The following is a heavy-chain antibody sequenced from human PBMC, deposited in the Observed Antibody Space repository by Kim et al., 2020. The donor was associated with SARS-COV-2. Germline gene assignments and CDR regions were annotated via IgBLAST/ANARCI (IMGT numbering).Heavy chain of an antibody. CDR3: ARQGKLGGSYSDY. Sequence: YSPSFQGQVTISADKSISTAYLQWSSLKASDTAMYYCARQGKLGGSYSDYWGQGTLVTVSS. V-gene: IGHV5-51*01. D-gene: IGHD3-16*01. J-gene: IGHJ4*02.